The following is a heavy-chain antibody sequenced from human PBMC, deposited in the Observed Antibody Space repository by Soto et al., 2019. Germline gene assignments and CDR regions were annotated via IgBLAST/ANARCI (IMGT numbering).Heavy chain of an antibody. Sequence: GGSLRLSCAASGFTVCSNYMSWVRQAPGKGLEWVSVIYSGGSTYYADSVKGRFTISRDNSKNTLYLQMNSLRAEDTAVYYCARDPTHYGDYAYYGMDVWGQGTTVTVSS. V-gene: IGHV3-53*01. CDR3: ARDPTHYGDYAYYGMDV. CDR1: GFTVCSNY. CDR2: IYSGGST. J-gene: IGHJ6*02. D-gene: IGHD4-17*01.